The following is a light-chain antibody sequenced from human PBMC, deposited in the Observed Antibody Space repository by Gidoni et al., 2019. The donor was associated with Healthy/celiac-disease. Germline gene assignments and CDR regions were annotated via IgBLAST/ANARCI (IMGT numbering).Light chain of an antibody. J-gene: IGLJ2*01. CDR2: GKN. CDR1: SLRSYY. V-gene: IGLV3-19*01. Sequence: SSELTQDPAVSVALGQTVRITCQGDSLRSYYASWYQQTPGQAPVLVIYGKNKRPSGIPDRFSGSSSGNTASLTITGAQAEDEADYYCNSRDSSGNHLVVFGGGTKLTVL. CDR3: NSRDSSGNHLVV.